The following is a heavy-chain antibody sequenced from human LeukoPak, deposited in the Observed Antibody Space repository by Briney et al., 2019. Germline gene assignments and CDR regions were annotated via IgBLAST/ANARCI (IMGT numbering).Heavy chain of an antibody. CDR2: IYYSGST. CDR3: AREIVVVPAATYTWFDP. D-gene: IGHD2-2*01. CDR1: GGSTCSHY. Sequence: SETLSRTCTVSGGSTCSHYWSWIGQPPGKGLEGIWDIYYSGSTQYNASLKSRGTMSEDTSKTQFSRKLSSVTAADTAVYYCAREIVVVPAATYTWFDPWGQGTLVIVSS. V-gene: IGHV4-59*11. J-gene: IGHJ5*02.